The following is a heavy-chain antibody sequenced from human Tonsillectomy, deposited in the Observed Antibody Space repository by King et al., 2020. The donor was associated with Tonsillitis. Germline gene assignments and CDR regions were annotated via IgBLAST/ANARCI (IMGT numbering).Heavy chain of an antibody. D-gene: IGHD2-21*01. V-gene: IGHV1-69*04. CDR3: AREGGGHLVVGRAIRPFDY. CDR2: IIPILGIA. CDR1: GGIFSSYA. Sequence: QLVQSGAEVKKPGSAVKVSCKASGGIFSSYAISWLRPAPGQGRAWMGRIIPILGIAHYAHKFQGRATITADKSTSTAYMELSSLRSEDPAVYYCAREGGGHLVVGRAIRPFDYWGEGTLVTVSS. J-gene: IGHJ4*02.